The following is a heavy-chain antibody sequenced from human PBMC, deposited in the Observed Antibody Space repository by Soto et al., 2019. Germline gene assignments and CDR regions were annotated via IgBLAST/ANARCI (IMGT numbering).Heavy chain of an antibody. CDR1: GFAVSSKY. D-gene: IGHD6-19*01. CDR3: VKTTGWHGFDF. J-gene: IGHJ4*02. CDR2: IYGGGTT. V-gene: IGHV3-53*01. Sequence: EVQLVESGGGLIQPGGSLRLSCAASGFAVSSKYMTWVRQAPGKGLEWVSVIYGGGTTYYADSVKGRFTISRDTSKNTLYLQMNSLRAEDTAVYYCVKTTGWHGFDFWGQGTLVTVSS.